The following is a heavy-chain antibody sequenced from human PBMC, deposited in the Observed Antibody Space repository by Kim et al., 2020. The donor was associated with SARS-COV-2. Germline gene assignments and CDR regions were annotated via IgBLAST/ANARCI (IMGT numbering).Heavy chain of an antibody. CDR3: AKDHRYYDFWSGYLNPASYYYYYMDV. CDR2: ISYDGSNK. J-gene: IGHJ6*03. Sequence: GGSLRLSCAASGFTFSSYGMHWVRQAPGKGLEWVAVISYDGSNKYYADSVKGRFTISRDNSKNTLYLQMNRLRAEDTAVYYCAKDHRYYDFWSGYLNPASYYYYYMDVWGKGTTVTVSS. CDR1: GFTFSSYG. D-gene: IGHD3-3*01. V-gene: IGHV3-30*18.